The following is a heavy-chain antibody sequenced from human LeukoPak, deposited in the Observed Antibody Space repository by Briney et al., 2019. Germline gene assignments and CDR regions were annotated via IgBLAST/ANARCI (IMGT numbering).Heavy chain of an antibody. CDR2: IYYSGST. D-gene: IGHD2/OR15-2a*01. Sequence: GSLRLSCAASGFTFSSYEMNWVRQAPGKGLEWIGSIYYSGSTYYNPSLKSRVTISVDTSKNQFSLKLSSVTAADTAVYYCARTTLIPPNVGSYYYYYYMDVWGKGTTVTISS. CDR3: ARTTLIPPNVGSYYYYYYMDV. V-gene: IGHV4-39*07. CDR1: GFTFSSYE. J-gene: IGHJ6*03.